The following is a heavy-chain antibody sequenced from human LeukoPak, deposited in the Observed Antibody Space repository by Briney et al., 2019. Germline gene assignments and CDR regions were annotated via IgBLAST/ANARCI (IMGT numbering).Heavy chain of an antibody. CDR3: ARNPIPDDFWYYCMDV. D-gene: IGHD3-3*01. Sequence: ASETLSLTCTVSGGSISSGGYYWSWIRQHPGKGLEWIGYVYYSGSTYYNPSLKSRVTISVDTSKNQFSLKLSSVTAADTAVYYCARNPIPDDFWYYCMDVWGQGTTVTVSS. V-gene: IGHV4-31*03. CDR2: VYYSGST. CDR1: GGSISSGGYY. J-gene: IGHJ6*02.